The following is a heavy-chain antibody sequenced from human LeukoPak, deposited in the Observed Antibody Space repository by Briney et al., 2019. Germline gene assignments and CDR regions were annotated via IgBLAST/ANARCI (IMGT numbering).Heavy chain of an antibody. CDR2: ILGSGRSA. CDR1: GFTFNNYA. Sequence: GGSLRLSCAASGFTFNNYAMSWVRQAPGKGLEWVSAILGSGRSAYYADSVKGRFTISRDNSKNSLFLQMNSLRVGDAALYYCSKWGDYDVLTGYYDSDFWGQGTLVTVSA. V-gene: IGHV3-23*01. CDR3: SKWGDYDVLTGYYDSDF. J-gene: IGHJ4*02. D-gene: IGHD3-9*01.